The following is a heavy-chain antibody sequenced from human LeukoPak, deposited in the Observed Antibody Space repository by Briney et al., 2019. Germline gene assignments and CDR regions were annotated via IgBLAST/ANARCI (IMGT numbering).Heavy chain of an antibody. Sequence: GGSLRLSCAASGFSFTNAWMSWVRQAPGKGLEWVGRIKSKTDGGTTDYAAPVKGRFTISRDDSKNTLYLQMNSLKTEDTAVYYCTRTPYYYDSSGYHYWGQGTLVTVSS. CDR1: GFSFTNAW. V-gene: IGHV3-15*01. J-gene: IGHJ4*02. D-gene: IGHD3-22*01. CDR3: TRTPYYYDSSGYHY. CDR2: IKSKTDGGTT.